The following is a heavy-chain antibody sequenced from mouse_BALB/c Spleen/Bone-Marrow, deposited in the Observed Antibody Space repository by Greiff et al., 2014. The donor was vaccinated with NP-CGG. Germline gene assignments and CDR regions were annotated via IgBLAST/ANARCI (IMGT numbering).Heavy chain of an antibody. V-gene: IGHV3-2*02. CDR2: ISYSGST. CDR3: ARYDYDGVDY. CDR1: GYSITSDYA. J-gene: IGHJ2*01. Sequence: DVQLQESGPGLVKPPQSLSLTCTVTGYSITSDYAWNWIRQFPGNKLEWMGYISYSGSTSYNPSLKSRISITRDTSKNQFFLQLNSVTNEDTATYYCARYDYDGVDYWGQGTTLTVSS. D-gene: IGHD2-4*01.